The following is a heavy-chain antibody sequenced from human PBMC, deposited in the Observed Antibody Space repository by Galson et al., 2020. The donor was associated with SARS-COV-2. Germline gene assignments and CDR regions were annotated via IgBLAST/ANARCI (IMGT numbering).Heavy chain of an antibody. Sequence: SQTLSLTCAISGDSVSSNSAAWTWIRQSPSRGLEWLGRTYYRSQWSTDYAVSVKSRITINPDTSKNQFSLQLNSVTPEDTAIYYCACRVAGAGSRHIWGQGTMVIVSS. D-gene: IGHD6-13*01. J-gene: IGHJ3*02. CDR1: GDSVSSNSAA. CDR3: ACRVAGAGSRHI. V-gene: IGHV6-1*01. CDR2: TYYRSQWST.